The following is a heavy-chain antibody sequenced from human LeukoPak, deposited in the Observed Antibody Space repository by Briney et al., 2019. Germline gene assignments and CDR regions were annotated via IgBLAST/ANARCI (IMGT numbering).Heavy chain of an antibody. Sequence: SQTLSLTCAVSGGSISSGGYSWGWIRQPPGKAMEFIAYIYYTGNTYFNPSLKSRVTISVDTSKNQFSLKLSSVTAADTAVYYCASLRGFRRYYDILTGYGSDWGQGTLVTVSS. CDR3: ASLRGFRRYYDILTGYGSD. CDR2: IYYTGNT. D-gene: IGHD3-9*01. V-gene: IGHV4-30-4*07. J-gene: IGHJ4*02. CDR1: GGSISSGGYS.